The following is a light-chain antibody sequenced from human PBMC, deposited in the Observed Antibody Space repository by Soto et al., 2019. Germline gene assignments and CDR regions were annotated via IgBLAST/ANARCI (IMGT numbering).Light chain of an antibody. V-gene: IGKV3-20*01. CDR2: GAS. CDR1: QGVGRF. Sequence: ENVLTQSPGTLSLSPGERATLSCRASQGVGRFLAWYQQKPGQAPRLLIYGASGRATGTPDRFSGSGSGTDFTLTISRLEPEDFAVYHCQQHDSSPLTFGGGTKVEIK. CDR3: QQHDSSPLT. J-gene: IGKJ4*01.